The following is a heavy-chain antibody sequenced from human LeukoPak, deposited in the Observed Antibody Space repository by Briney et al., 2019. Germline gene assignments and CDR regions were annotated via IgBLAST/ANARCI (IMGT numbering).Heavy chain of an antibody. J-gene: IGHJ4*02. CDR3: ARGSPFYGDYLFDY. CDR1: GNYW. D-gene: IGHD4-17*01. V-gene: IGHV3-74*01. Sequence: GGSLRLSCAASGNYWMHWVRQAPGKGLVWVSHINSDGSWTSYADSVKGRFTISRDNAKNTLYLQMNSLRAEDTAVYYCARGSPFYGDYLFDYWGQGTLVTVSS. CDR2: INSDGSWT.